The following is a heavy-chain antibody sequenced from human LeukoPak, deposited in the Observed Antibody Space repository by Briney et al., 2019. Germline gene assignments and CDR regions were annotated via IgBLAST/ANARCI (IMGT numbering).Heavy chain of an antibody. V-gene: IGHV4-59*01. CDR2: IYYSGST. J-gene: IGHJ3*02. Sequence: PSETLSLTCTVSGGSISSYYWSWIRQPPGKGLERIGYIYYSGSTNYNPSLKSRVTISVDTSKNQFSLKLSSVTAADTAVYYCARAYYDSSGYPDAFDIWGQGTMVTVSS. CDR3: ARAYYDSSGYPDAFDI. D-gene: IGHD3-22*01. CDR1: GGSISSYY.